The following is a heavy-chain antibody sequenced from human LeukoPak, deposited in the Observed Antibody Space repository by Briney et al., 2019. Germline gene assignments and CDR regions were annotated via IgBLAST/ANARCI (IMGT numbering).Heavy chain of an antibody. CDR1: GFSFDLSA. CDR2: ISHDGRNK. D-gene: IGHD5-24*01. Sequence: PGGSLRLSCVVSGFSFDLSAMHWVRQAPGKGLEWVALISHDGRNKYNTDSVKGRFTISRDNSKDTLFLQMDSLRPEDTAVYYCARGGGSRDGYNYVDVWGKGTTVTVSS. J-gene: IGHJ6*03. CDR3: ARGGGSRDGYNYVDV. V-gene: IGHV3-30*03.